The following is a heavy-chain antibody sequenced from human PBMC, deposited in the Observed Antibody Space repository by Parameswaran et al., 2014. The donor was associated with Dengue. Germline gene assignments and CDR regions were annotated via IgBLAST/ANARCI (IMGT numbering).Heavy chain of an antibody. D-gene: IGHD3-3*01. Sequence: RWIRQPPGKGLEWIGEINHSGSTNYNPSLKSRVTISVDTSKNQFSLKLSSVTAADTAVYYCARGGTIFGVVISYYYYGMDVWGQGTTVTVSS. V-gene: IGHV4-34*01. CDR2: INHSGST. J-gene: IGHJ6*02. CDR3: ARGGTIFGVVISYYYYGMDV.